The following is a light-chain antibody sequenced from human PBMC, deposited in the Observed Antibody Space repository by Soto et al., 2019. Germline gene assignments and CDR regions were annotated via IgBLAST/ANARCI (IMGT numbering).Light chain of an antibody. CDR2: RAS. J-gene: IGKJ4*01. Sequence: DIVLTQSPATLSVSPGERATLSCRASQSVNSNLAWYQQKPGQAPRLLIYRASTRATGIPARFSGSGSGTDFTLTISGLQSEDFATYYCQQLNTYPVTFGGGTKVDIK. CDR3: QQLNTYPVT. CDR1: QSVNSN. V-gene: IGKV3-15*01.